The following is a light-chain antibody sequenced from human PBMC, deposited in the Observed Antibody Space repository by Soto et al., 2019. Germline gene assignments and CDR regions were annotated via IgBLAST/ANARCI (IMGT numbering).Light chain of an antibody. CDR3: QQRSNWRT. CDR2: DAS. J-gene: IGKJ2*01. V-gene: IGKV3-11*01. Sequence: EIVLTQSPATLSLSPGERATLSCRAIQSVSIYLAWYQQKPGQAPRLLIYDASIRATGVPARFSGSGSGKDFTLTSSSLEPEDFAVYYCQQRSNWRTFGQGTKLEIK. CDR1: QSVSIY.